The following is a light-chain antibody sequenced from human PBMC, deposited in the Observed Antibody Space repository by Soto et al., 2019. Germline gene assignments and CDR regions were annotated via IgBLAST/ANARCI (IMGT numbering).Light chain of an antibody. V-gene: IGKV1-12*01. CDR2: AAF. CDR1: EDSNSL. CDR3: QQAASFPIT. Sequence: DIQMTQSPSSVSASVGDRVTISCLASEDSNSLLAWYQHKPGNAPKLLIYAAFILQSGVPSRFSGYGSGTDFTLSISSLQPEDFATYYCQQAASFPITFGQGTRLEIK. J-gene: IGKJ5*01.